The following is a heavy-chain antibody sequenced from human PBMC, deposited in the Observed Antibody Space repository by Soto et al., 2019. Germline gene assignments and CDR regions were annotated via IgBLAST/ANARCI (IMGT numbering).Heavy chain of an antibody. V-gene: IGHV3-21*01. D-gene: IGHD2-21*01. J-gene: IGHJ6*01. CDR2: ISSRISYI. Sequence: EVQLVESGGGLVKPGGSLRLSCAASGFTFSSYTMHWVRQAPGKGLEWVSSISSRISYISYADSVNGRFTISRDNARNSLYLQMNSLRADDTAVYYCARVKCGGDSCYGMDVW. CDR3: ARVKCGGDSCYGMDV. CDR1: GFTFSSYT.